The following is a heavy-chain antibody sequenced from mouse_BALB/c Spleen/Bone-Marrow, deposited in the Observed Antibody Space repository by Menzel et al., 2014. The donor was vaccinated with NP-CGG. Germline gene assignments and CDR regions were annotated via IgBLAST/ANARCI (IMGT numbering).Heavy chain of an antibody. V-gene: IGHV4-1*02. CDR3: ARPETGSWFAY. J-gene: IGHJ3*01. CDR1: GFDFSRYW. Sequence: EVRLQQSGGGLVQPGGSLKLSCAASGFDFSRYWMSWVRQAPGKGLEWIGEINPDSSTINYTPSLKDKFIISRDNAKNTLYLQMSKVRSEDTALYYCARPETGSWFAYWGQGTLVTVSA. CDR2: INPDSSTI. D-gene: IGHD4-1*01.